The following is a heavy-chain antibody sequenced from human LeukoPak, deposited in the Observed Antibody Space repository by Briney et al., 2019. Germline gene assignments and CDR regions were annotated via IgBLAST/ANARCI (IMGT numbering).Heavy chain of an antibody. J-gene: IGHJ6*02. V-gene: IGHV1-8*01. CDR3: ARGPFHIVVVPAHGMDV. CDR1: GYTFTSYD. D-gene: IGHD2-2*01. CDR2: MNPNCGNT. Sequence: ASVKVSCKASGYTFTSYDINWVRQATGQGLEWMGWMNPNCGNTGYAQKFQGRVTMTRNTSISTAYMELSSLRSEDTAVYYCARGPFHIVVVPAHGMDVWGQGTTVTVSS.